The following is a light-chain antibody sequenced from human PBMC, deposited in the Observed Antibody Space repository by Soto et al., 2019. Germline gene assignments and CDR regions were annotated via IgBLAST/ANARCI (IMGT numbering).Light chain of an antibody. CDR2: WSS. CDR1: QSVLYSSNNNNY. CDR3: QQYCSTPLT. V-gene: IGKV4-1*01. J-gene: IGKJ4*01. Sequence: DIVMTQSPDSLAVSLGERATINCKYSQSVLYSSNNNNYLAWYQQTPGQPPKLLIYWSSSRESGVPDRLSGSGSGTDFTLTISSLQAEDVEVYYCQQYCSTPLTFGGGTKVEIK.